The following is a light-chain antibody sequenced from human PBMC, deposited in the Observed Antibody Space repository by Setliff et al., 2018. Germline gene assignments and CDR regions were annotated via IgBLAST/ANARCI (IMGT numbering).Light chain of an antibody. CDR3: SSYTSSSTTYV. V-gene: IGLV2-14*01. Sequence: QSVLAQPASVSGFPGQSITISCTGTSSDVGGYNYVSWYQQHPGKAPKLMIYDVSKRPSGVSNRFSGSKSGNTASLTISGLQAEDGADYYCSSYTSSSTTYVFGTGTKVTVL. CDR1: SSDVGGYNY. J-gene: IGLJ1*01. CDR2: DVS.